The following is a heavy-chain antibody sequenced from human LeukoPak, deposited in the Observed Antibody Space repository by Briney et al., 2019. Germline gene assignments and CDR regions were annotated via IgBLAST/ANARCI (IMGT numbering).Heavy chain of an antibody. CDR1: GFTFSSYS. Sequence: PGGFLRLSCAASGFTFSSYSMNWVRQAPGKGLEWVSSISSSSSYIYYADSVKGRFTISRDNAKNSLYLQMNSLRAEDTAVYYCARDVVVAAKLDYWGQGTLVTVSS. CDR2: ISSSSSYI. CDR3: ARDVVVAAKLDY. D-gene: IGHD2-15*01. J-gene: IGHJ4*02. V-gene: IGHV3-21*01.